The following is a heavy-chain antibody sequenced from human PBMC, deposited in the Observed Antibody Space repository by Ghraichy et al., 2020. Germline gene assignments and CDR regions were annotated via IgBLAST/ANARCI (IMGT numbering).Heavy chain of an antibody. CDR1: GFILSEYL. J-gene: IGHJ4*02. Sequence: GGSLRLSCRASGFILSEYLMTWVRQAPGKGLEWVANIKQGGSEKYYVDSVKGRFTISRDNAKNLLYLQMNSLRVEDTAIYYCARDHPGSYYDYWGQGTLVTVSS. D-gene: IGHD1-26*01. CDR2: IKQGGSEK. CDR3: ARDHPGSYYDY. V-gene: IGHV3-7*03.